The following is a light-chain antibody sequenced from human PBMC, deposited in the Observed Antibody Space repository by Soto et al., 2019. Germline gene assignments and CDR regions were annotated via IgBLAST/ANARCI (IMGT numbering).Light chain of an antibody. CDR1: QSVTSNS. J-gene: IGKJ3*01. CDR2: GAS. CDR3: QQYDNVVFT. Sequence: EIVLTQSPDTLSLSPGDRATLSCRASQSVTSNSLAWYQQKPGQAPRLLIYGASIRATGIPDRFSGSGSGTDFTLTISRLEPEDIGTYYCQQYDNVVFTFGPGTKVDLK. V-gene: IGKV3-20*01.